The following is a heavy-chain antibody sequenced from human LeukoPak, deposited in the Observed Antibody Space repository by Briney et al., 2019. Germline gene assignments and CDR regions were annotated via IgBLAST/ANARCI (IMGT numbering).Heavy chain of an antibody. CDR3: SGSEQLWLPFDY. J-gene: IGHJ4*02. Sequence: GGSLRLSCAASGFTFSSYWMHWVRQAPGKGLAWVSRINSDGSSTSYADSVKGRFTISRDNAKNSLYLQMNSLRAEDTAVYYCSGSEQLWLPFDYWGQGTLVTVSS. D-gene: IGHD5-18*01. CDR2: INSDGSST. CDR1: GFTFSSYW. V-gene: IGHV3-74*01.